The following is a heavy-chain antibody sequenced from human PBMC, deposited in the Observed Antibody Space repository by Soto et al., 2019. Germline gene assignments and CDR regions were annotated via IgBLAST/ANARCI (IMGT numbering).Heavy chain of an antibody. V-gene: IGHV2-5*02. D-gene: IGHD2-21*01. CDR2: IYWDDDK. J-gene: IGHJ4*02. CDR3: ARLCGGSYFDC. CDR1: GFSLNTNGMS. Sequence: QITLRESGPTLVRPTQTLTLTCTFSGFSLNTNGMSVGWIRQPPGKALEWLAHIYWDDDKRYSPSLKTRLTITKDNSKNQVVLIMTNMDPVDTATYYCARLCGGSYFDCWGQGTLVTVSS.